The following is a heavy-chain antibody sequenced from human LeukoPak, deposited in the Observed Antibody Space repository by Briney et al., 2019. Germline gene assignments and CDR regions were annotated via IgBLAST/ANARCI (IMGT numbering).Heavy chain of an antibody. V-gene: IGHV3-7*01. Sequence: GGSLRLSCAASGFTFSDYWMSWVRQAPGKGLEWVANIKQDGSEKYYVDSVKGRFTISRDNAKNSLYLQMNSLRAEDTAVYYCARDGRLIFGVVRVFDYWGQGTLVTVSS. CDR3: ARDGRLIFGVVRVFDY. CDR1: GFTFSDYW. CDR2: IKQDGSEK. D-gene: IGHD3-3*01. J-gene: IGHJ4*02.